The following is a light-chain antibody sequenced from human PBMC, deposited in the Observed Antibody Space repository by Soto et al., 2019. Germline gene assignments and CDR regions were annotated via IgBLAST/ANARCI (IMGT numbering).Light chain of an antibody. CDR2: GAS. V-gene: IGKV3-20*01. J-gene: IGKJ2*01. CDR3: QQYGSSPPYT. CDR1: QSVSSSY. Sequence: EIVLTQSPGTLSLSPGERATLSCRASQSVSSSYLAWYQQKPGQALRLLIYGASSRATGIPDRFSGSGSGTDFTLTISRLEPEDFAVYYCQQYGSSPPYTFGQGTKLEIK.